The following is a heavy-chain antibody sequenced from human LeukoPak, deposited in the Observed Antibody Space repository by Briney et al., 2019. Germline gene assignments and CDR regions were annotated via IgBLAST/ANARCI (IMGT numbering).Heavy chain of an antibody. J-gene: IGHJ4*02. CDR2: IVNDEITT. D-gene: IGHD5-24*01. CDR1: GFTFRSHW. V-gene: IGHV3-74*01. Sequence: PGGSLRLSCVASGFTFRSHWMHWVRQAPGKGLEGVSDIVNDEITTNYAEGVRGRFTTSSDNATNTTYLQMDSLRPEHTAVYYCTRDHGFHFDLWGQGTLVTVSS. CDR3: TRDHGFHFDL.